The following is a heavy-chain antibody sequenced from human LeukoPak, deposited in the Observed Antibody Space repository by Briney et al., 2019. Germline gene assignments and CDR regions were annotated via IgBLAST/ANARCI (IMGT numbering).Heavy chain of an antibody. CDR1: GDSVSSNSAA. D-gene: IGHD6-19*01. V-gene: IGHV6-1*01. Sequence: SQTISLTCAISGDSVSSNSAAWNWIRQSPSRGLEWLGRTYYRSRWYNEYALSVKSRITINPDTSKNKFSLQLNSVTPEDTAVYYCARVTEKQYLPFDSWGQGTLVTVSS. CDR2: TYYRSRWYN. CDR3: ARVTEKQYLPFDS. J-gene: IGHJ4*02.